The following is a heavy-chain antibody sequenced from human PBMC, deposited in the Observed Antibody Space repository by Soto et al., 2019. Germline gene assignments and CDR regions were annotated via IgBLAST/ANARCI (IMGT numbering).Heavy chain of an antibody. Sequence: QVQLVESGGGVVQPGKSLRLSCAASGFTLSSSVMHWVRQAPGKGLEWVAVFWKDGTTKYYADSVKGRFTISRDNSKNTLYLALNSPRPEYTALCYWSNGKRPPPPYSAYEPFDYGGHGTLVSVSS. CDR3: SNGKRPPPPYSAYEPFDY. CDR1: GFTLSSSV. V-gene: IGHV3-33*08. CDR2: FWKDGTTK. J-gene: IGHJ4*01. D-gene: IGHD5-12*01.